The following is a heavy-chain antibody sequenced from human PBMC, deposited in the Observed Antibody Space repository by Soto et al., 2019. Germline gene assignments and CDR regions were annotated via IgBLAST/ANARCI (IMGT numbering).Heavy chain of an antibody. CDR1: GYSFTSYW. CDR2: IYPGDSDT. D-gene: IGHD3-22*01. V-gene: IGHV5-51*01. J-gene: IGHJ6*02. Sequence: PGESLKISCKGSGYSFTSYWIGWVRQMPGKGLEWMGIIYPGDSDTRYSPSFQGQVTISADKSISTAYLQWSSLKASDTAMYYCATNPPLDSYDSSGYYYYGMDVWGQGTTVTVSS. CDR3: ATNPPLDSYDSSGYYYYGMDV.